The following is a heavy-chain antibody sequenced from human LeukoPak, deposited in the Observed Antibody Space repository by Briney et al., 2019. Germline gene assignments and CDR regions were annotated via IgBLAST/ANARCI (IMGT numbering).Heavy chain of an antibody. CDR1: SGSINGYY. Sequence: SETLSLTCNVSSGSINGYYWTWIRQPPQKGLEWIGYMFYNGNTNYNPSLKSRATISVDTSQNQISLRLASVTAADTGTYHCARLTREDGVDVWGQGTTVTVSS. CDR3: ARLTREDGVDV. V-gene: IGHV4-59*08. CDR2: MFYNGNT. J-gene: IGHJ6*02.